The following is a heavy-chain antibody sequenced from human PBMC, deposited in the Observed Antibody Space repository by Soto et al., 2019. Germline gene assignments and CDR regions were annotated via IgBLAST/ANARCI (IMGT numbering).Heavy chain of an antibody. J-gene: IGHJ3*02. D-gene: IGHD3-10*01. CDR3: ARGRITMVRGVLRAFDI. CDR2: IYYSGST. V-gene: IGHV4-30-4*01. Sequence: QVQLQESGPGLVKPSQTLSLTCTVSGGSISSGDYYWSWIRQPPGKGLEWIGYIYYSGSTYYNPSLKSRVTISVDTSKNLFSRKLSSVTAADTAGYYCARGRITMVRGVLRAFDIWGQGTMVTVSS. CDR1: GGSISSGDYY.